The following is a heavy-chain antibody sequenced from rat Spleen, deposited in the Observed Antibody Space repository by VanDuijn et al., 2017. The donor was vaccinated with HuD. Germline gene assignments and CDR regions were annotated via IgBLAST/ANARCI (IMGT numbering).Heavy chain of an antibody. V-gene: IGHV3-3*01. Sequence: EVQLQESGPGPVKVSESLSLTCSVTDHSITNGYRWNWIRKFPGNKLEWMGYINSAGNTLYNPSLKSRISITKDTSKNQFFLQVDSVSTEDTATYYCARSDGTHYYLPFADWGQGTLVTVSS. CDR2: INSAGNT. CDR1: DHSITNGYR. J-gene: IGHJ3*01. CDR3: ARSDGTHYYLPFAD. D-gene: IGHD1-12*02.